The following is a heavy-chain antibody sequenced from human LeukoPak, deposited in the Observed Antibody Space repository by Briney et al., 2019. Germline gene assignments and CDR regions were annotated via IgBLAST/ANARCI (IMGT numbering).Heavy chain of an antibody. J-gene: IGHJ3*02. CDR2: ISYDGSNK. CDR3: ARDLVDDAFDI. D-gene: IGHD1-26*01. V-gene: IGHV3-30-3*01. Sequence: GGSLRLSCAASGFTFSSYAMHWVRQAPGKGLEWVAVISYDGSNKYYADSVKGRFTISRDNSKNTLYLQMNSLRAEDTAVYYCARDLVDDAFDIWGQGTMVTVSS. CDR1: GFTFSSYA.